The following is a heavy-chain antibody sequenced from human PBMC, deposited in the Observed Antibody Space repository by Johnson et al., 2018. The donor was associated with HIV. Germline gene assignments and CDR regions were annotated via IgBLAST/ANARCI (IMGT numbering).Heavy chain of an antibody. D-gene: IGHD5-18*01. CDR3: TTDGYGGYSYGYGAFDI. Sequence: VQLVESGGGLVQPGRSLRLSCAASGFTFDDYAMHWVRQAPGKGLAWVSGISWNSGSIGYADSVKGRFTISRDNAKNSLYLQMNSLKTEDTAVYYCTTDGYGGYSYGYGAFDIWGQGTMVTVSS. V-gene: IGHV3-9*01. CDR1: GFTFDDYA. J-gene: IGHJ3*02. CDR2: ISWNSGSI.